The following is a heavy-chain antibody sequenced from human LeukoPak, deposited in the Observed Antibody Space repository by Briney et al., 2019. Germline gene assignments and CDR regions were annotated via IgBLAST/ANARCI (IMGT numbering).Heavy chain of an antibody. Sequence: ASVKVSCKASGGTFSSYAISWVRQAPGQGLEWMGWINAGNGNTKYSQKFQGRVTITRDTSASTAYMELSSLRSEDTAVYYCASFRGYCSGGSCYRSSGMDVWGQGTTVTVSS. CDR1: GGTFSSYA. D-gene: IGHD2-15*01. J-gene: IGHJ6*02. CDR3: ASFRGYCSGGSCYRSSGMDV. V-gene: IGHV1-3*01. CDR2: INAGNGNT.